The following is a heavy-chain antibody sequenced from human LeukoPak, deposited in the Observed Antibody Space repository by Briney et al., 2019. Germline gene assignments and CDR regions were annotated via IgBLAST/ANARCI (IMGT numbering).Heavy chain of an antibody. V-gene: IGHV4-59*01. CDR3: ARARSGYLPFDY. Sequence: ETLXLTXTVSGGSISSYYWSWIRQPPGKGLEWIGYIYYSGSTNYNPSLKSRVTISVDMSKNQFSLKLSSVTAADTAVYYCARARSGYLPFDYWGQGTLVTVSS. D-gene: IGHD3-22*01. CDR2: IYYSGST. CDR1: GGSISSYY. J-gene: IGHJ4*02.